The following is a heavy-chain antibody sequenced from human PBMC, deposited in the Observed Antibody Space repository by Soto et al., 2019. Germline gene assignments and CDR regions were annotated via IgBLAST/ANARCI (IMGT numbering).Heavy chain of an antibody. J-gene: IGHJ5*02. V-gene: IGHV1-3*01. CDR3: VRRHVSATGIDLFDP. CDR1: GYTFTSYG. D-gene: IGHD6-13*01. Sequence: ASVKVSCKASGYTFTSYGIHWVRQAPGQRLEWMGWINAANGDTKYSPKFQGRVIITRDTSASTAYMELSSLRSEDTAVYYCVRRHVSATGIDLFDPWGQGTLVTVSS. CDR2: INAANGDT.